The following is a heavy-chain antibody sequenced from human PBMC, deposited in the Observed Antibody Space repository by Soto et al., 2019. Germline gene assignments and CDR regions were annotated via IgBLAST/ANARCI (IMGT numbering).Heavy chain of an antibody. CDR1: GFTFSSYE. CDR2: ISSSGSTI. J-gene: IGHJ3*02. CDR3: ARGYRAFDI. D-gene: IGHD5-18*01. V-gene: IGHV3-48*03. Sequence: GWSLRLSCAASGFTFSSYEMNLVRQAPGKGLEWVSYISSSGSTIYYADSVKGRFTISRDNEKNSLYLQMNSLRAEDTAVYYCARGYRAFDIWGKGTMVTVSS.